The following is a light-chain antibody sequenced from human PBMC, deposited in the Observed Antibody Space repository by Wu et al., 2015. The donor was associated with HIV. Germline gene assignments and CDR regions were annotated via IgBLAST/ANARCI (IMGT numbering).Light chain of an antibody. CDR2: SAS. CDR1: QDIGSY. J-gene: IGKJ4*01. V-gene: IGKV1-8*01. CDR3: QQYENFPFT. Sequence: IQLTQSPSSLSASTGDKVTITCRASQDIGSYLGWYQQKPGGAPKLLIYSASTLGSGVPSRFTGSGSGTHFSLTITCLQSDDFATYYCQQYENFPFTFGGGPRWTSN.